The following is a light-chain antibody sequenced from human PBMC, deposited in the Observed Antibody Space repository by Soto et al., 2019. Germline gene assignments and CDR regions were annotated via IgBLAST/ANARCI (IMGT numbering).Light chain of an antibody. CDR1: QSVSSY. CDR3: PQRNNWPRT. J-gene: IGKJ4*01. V-gene: IGKV3-11*01. Sequence: EIVLTQSPATLSLSPGERATLSCRASQSVSSYLAWYQQKPGQAPRLLIYDASNRATGIPARFSGSGSGTDFTLTISSLETEDFAVYYWPQRNNWPRTFGGGTKVEIK. CDR2: DAS.